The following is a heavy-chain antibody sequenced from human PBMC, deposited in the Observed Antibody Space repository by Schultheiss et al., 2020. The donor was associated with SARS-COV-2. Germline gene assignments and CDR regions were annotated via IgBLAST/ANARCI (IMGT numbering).Heavy chain of an antibody. D-gene: IGHD3-10*01. J-gene: IGHJ6*03. V-gene: IGHV3-30*03. Sequence: GGSLRLSCAASGFTVSSNYMSWVRQAPGKGLEWVAVISYDGSNKYYADSVKGRFTISRDNSKNTLYLQMNSLRAEDTAVYYCARDRVTMVRGAFDYYYYMDVWGKGTTVTVSS. CDR2: ISYDGSNK. CDR3: ARDRVTMVRGAFDYYYYMDV. CDR1: GFTVSSNY.